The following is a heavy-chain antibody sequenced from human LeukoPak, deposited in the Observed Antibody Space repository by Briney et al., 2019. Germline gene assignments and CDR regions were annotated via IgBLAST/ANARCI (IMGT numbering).Heavy chain of an antibody. Sequence: GGSLRLSCAASGFTFSSYAMHWVRQAPGKELEWVAVISYDGSNKYYADSVKGRFTISRDNSKNTLYLQMNSLRAEDTAVYYCARRPTITIFGVVIYPENWFDPWGQGTLVTVSS. CDR3: ARRPTITIFGVVIYPENWFDP. V-gene: IGHV3-30-3*01. CDR1: GFTFSSYA. D-gene: IGHD3-3*01. CDR2: ISYDGSNK. J-gene: IGHJ5*02.